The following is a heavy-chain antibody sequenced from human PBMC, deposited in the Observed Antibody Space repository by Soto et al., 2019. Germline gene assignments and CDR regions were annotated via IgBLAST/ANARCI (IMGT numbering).Heavy chain of an antibody. J-gene: IGHJ4*02. CDR2: IDHSSNYL. D-gene: IGHD3-10*01. Sequence: VGSLRLSCTASGFDFSRYTLNWVRRAPGRGLEWVSSIDHSSNYLYYTDSVRGRFTISRDNTKSSLFLQLDSLRADDTAVYYCGSFGASTFWGQGTLVTVSS. CDR1: GFDFSRYT. V-gene: IGHV3-21*01. CDR3: GSFGASTF.